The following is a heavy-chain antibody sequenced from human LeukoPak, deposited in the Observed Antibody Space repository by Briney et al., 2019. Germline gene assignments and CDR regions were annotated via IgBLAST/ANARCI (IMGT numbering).Heavy chain of an antibody. Sequence: GASVKVSCKASGYIFTGYYMHWVRQAPGQGPEWMGWINPSNGGTKLAQKFQGRVTMTTDTSTSTAYMELSKLTSDDTAMYYCARDQGNGYYINWFDPWGQGTLVTVSS. CDR2: INPSNGGT. D-gene: IGHD3-22*01. CDR1: GYIFTGYY. J-gene: IGHJ5*02. V-gene: IGHV1-2*02. CDR3: ARDQGNGYYINWFDP.